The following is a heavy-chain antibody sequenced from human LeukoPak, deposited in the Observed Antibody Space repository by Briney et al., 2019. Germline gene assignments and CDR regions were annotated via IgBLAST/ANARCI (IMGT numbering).Heavy chain of an antibody. J-gene: IGHJ4*02. CDR3: AKDTSIGKYCTSGVCSPFDY. CDR1: GFTFSSYD. Sequence: KAGGSLRLSCAASGFTFSSYDMSWVRQAPGKGLERVSAISDSGGRTYYADSVKGRFTISRDNSKNTLYLHVNSLRAEDTAVYYCAKDTSIGKYCTSGVCSPFDYWGQGTLVTVSS. V-gene: IGHV3-23*01. D-gene: IGHD2-8*01. CDR2: ISDSGGRT.